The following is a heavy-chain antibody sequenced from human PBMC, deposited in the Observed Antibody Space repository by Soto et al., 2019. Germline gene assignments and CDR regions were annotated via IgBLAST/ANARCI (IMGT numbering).Heavy chain of an antibody. CDR2: IYYSGST. CDR3: ARVKGYTYGYDPRYYFDY. CDR1: GGSISSYY. Sequence: SETLSLTCTVSGGSISSYYWSWIRQPPGKGLEWIGYIYYSGSTNYNPSLAGRVTIAVDTSKSQFSLKLSSVTAADTAMYYCARVKGYTYGYDPRYYFDYWGQGTLGTISS. D-gene: IGHD5-18*01. J-gene: IGHJ4*02. V-gene: IGHV4-59*01.